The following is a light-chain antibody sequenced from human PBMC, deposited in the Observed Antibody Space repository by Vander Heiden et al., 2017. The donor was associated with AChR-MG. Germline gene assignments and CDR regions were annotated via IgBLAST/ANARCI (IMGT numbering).Light chain of an antibody. J-gene: IGKJ1*01. CDR1: QTISSN. CDR3: QQSYNTPRT. CDR2: ATS. Sequence: DIQMTQFPSSLSASVGDRVTITCRASQTISSNLNWYQQKPGKAPKLLIYATSSLQSGVPSRFSGSGSGTDFTLTISSLQPEDFATYYCQQSYNTPRTFGQGTKVEIK. V-gene: IGKV1-39*01.